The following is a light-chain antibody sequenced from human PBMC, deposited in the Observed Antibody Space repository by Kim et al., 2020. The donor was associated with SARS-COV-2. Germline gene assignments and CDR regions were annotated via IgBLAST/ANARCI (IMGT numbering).Light chain of an antibody. V-gene: IGLV2-8*01. CDR1: SGDVRGYNY. J-gene: IGLJ2*01. CDR3: SSYVGRNKLV. Sequence: GKSVAISGTAASGDVRGYNYGSWYQQHPGKAPKLMIYEVSKRPSGVPDRFSGSKSGNTASLTVSGLQAEDEADYYCSSYVGRNKLVFGGGTQLTVL. CDR2: EVS.